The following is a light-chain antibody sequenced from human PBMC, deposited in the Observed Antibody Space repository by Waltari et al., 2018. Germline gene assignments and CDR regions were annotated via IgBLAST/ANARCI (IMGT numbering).Light chain of an antibody. V-gene: IGLV2-11*01. CDR3: CSYAGSYTWV. J-gene: IGLJ3*02. CDR2: DVS. CDR1: SSAVGGHNY. Sequence: QSALTQPRPVSGSPGQSVTIPCTGTSSAVGGHNYVPWYQQPPGQAPKLMIYDVSKRPSGVPDRFSGSKSGNTASLTISGLQAEDEADYYCCSYAGSYTWVFGGGTKLTVL.